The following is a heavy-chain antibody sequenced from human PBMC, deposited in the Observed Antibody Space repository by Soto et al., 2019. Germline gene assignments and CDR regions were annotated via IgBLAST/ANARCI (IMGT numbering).Heavy chain of an antibody. Sequence: PGESLKISWKGSGYSCAGYWSTWVRQKPGKGLEWMGRIDPSDSQTYYSPSFRGHVTISVTKSITTVFLQWSSLRASDTAMYYCARQIYDSDTGPNFQYYFDSWGQGTPVTVTS. D-gene: IGHD3-22*01. CDR3: ARQIYDSDTGPNFQYYFDS. CDR2: IDPSDSQT. CDR1: GYSCAGYW. V-gene: IGHV5-10-1*01. J-gene: IGHJ4*02.